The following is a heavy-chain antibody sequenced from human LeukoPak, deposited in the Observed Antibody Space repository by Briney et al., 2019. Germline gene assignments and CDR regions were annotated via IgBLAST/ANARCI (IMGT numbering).Heavy chain of an antibody. Sequence: GASVKVSCTASGYTFTSYGISWVRQAPGQGLEWMGWISAYNGNTNYAQKLQGRVTMTTDTSTSTAYMELRSLRSDDTAVYYCAREGNDYVWGSYDYWGQGTLVTVSS. CDR2: ISAYNGNT. D-gene: IGHD3-16*01. CDR1: GYTFTSYG. CDR3: AREGNDYVWGSYDY. J-gene: IGHJ4*02. V-gene: IGHV1-18*01.